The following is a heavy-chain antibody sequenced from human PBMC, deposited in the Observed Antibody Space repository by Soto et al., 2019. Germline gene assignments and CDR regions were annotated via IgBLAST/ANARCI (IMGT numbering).Heavy chain of an antibody. CDR1: GYSFTSYW. CDR3: ARLWSYPRPPHYYYMDV. Sequence: LGESLKISCKGSGYSFTSYWIGWVRQMPGKGLEWMGIIYPGDSDTRYSPSFQGQVTISADKSISTAYLQWSSLKASDTAMYYCARLWSYPRPPHYYYMDVWGKGTTVTVSS. V-gene: IGHV5-51*01. D-gene: IGHD3-16*02. J-gene: IGHJ6*03. CDR2: IYPGDSDT.